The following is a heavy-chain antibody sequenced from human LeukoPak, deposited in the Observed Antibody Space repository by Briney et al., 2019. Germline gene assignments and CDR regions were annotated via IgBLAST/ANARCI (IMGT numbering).Heavy chain of an antibody. V-gene: IGHV3-23*01. CDR2: ISGSGGST. D-gene: IGHD4-17*01. J-gene: IGHJ4*02. CDR3: AKVATVTTFLYYFDY. Sequence: GGPLRLSCAASGFTFSSYAMSWVRQAPGKGLEWVSTISGSGGSTYYADSVKGRFTISRDNSKNTLYLQMNSLRAEDTAVYYCAKVATVTTFLYYFDYWGQGVLVTVSS. CDR1: GFTFSSYA.